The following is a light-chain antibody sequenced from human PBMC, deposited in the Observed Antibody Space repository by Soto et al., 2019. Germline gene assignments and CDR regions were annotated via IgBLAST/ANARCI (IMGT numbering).Light chain of an antibody. J-gene: IGLJ1*01. V-gene: IGLV2-14*03. CDR1: SSDVGSYDY. CDR3: CAYSTSGTHV. CDR2: DVN. Sequence: QSALTQPASVSGSPGQSITFSCTGTSSDVGSYDYVSWHQQHPGKAPELIIYDVNNRPSGVPSRFSGSKSGNTASLIISGLQTEDEADYYCCAYSTSGTHVFGTG.